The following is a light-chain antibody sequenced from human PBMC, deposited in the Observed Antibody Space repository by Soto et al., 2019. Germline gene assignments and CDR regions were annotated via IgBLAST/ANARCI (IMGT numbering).Light chain of an antibody. CDR2: EAN. V-gene: IGLV2-8*01. J-gene: IGLJ1*01. CDR1: SSDVDTYIY. CDR3: GSYAGGNNPYV. Sequence: SVLTQPPAASGSTGQSVTISCTGTSSDVDTYIYVSWYQHHPGKAPKLIIYEANKRPSGVPDRFSGSKSGDTASLTVSGLQAEDEADYYCGSYAGGNNPYVFGTGTKVTVL.